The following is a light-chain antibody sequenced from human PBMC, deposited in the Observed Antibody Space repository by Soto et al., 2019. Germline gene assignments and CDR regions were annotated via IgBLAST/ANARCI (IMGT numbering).Light chain of an antibody. CDR2: GAS. CDR3: QQYDNWPPT. J-gene: IGKJ4*01. Sequence: EILMTQSPATLSVSPGERATLSCRASQTISSNLAWYQHKPGQAPRLLFYGASNRATGIPAGFTGSGSGTEFTLTISSLQSEDFAVYSCQQYDNWPPTFGGGTKVDIK. V-gene: IGKV3-15*01. CDR1: QTISSN.